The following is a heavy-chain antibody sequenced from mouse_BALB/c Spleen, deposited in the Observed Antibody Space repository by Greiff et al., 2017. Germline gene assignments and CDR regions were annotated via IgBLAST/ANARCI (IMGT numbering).Heavy chain of an antibody. CDR2: ISSGGSYT. CDR1: GFTFSSYA. V-gene: IGHV5-9-4*01. CDR3: ARGNGYTYAMDY. D-gene: IGHD2-2*01. Sequence: EVKLVESGGGLVKPGGSLKLSCAASGFTFSSYAMSWVRQSPEKRLEWVAEISSGGSYTYYPDTVTGRFTISRDNAKNTLYLEMSSLRSEDTAMYYCARGNGYTYAMDYWGQGTSVTVSS. J-gene: IGHJ4*01.